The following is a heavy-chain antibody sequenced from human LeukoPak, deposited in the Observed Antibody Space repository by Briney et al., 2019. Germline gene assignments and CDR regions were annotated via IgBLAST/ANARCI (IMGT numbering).Heavy chain of an antibody. CDR1: GYTFTAYY. Sequence: ASVKVSCKASGYTFTAYYVHWVRQAPGQGHEWMGYIKPTSGDSNYAQKFQDRVTMTRDTSISTAYLELSRLTSDDTAVYYCSTEDKYCSTTTCGDYWGQGTLVTVSS. CDR3: STEDKYCSTTTCGDY. CDR2: IKPTSGDS. D-gene: IGHD2-2*01. V-gene: IGHV1-2*02. J-gene: IGHJ4*02.